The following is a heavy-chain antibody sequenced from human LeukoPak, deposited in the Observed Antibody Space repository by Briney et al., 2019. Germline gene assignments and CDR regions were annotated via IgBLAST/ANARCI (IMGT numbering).Heavy chain of an antibody. CDR1: GGSISSGSYY. CDR3: ARAGGYYGSGSYRPYYYYYMDV. CDR2: IYTSGST. J-gene: IGHJ6*03. D-gene: IGHD3-10*01. V-gene: IGHV4-61*02. Sequence: SETLSLTCTVSGGSISSGSYYWSWIRQPAGKGLEWIGRIYTSGSTNYNPSLKSRVTISVDTSKNQFSLKLSSVTAADTAVYYCARAGGYYGSGSYRPYYYYYMDVWGKGTTVTVSS.